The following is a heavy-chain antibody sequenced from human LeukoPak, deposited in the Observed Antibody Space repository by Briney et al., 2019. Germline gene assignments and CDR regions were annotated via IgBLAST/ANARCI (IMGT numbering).Heavy chain of an antibody. Sequence: SETLSLTCTVSGGSVSSGSYYWGWHRQPPGTGLEWVGYIYYSGSTNYNPSLKSRVTISVDTSKNQFSLRLSSVTAADTAVYYCARGARYYDILTGYYRGGLDGYWGEGTLVTVSS. CDR2: IYYSGST. CDR3: ARGARYYDILTGYYRGGLDGY. V-gene: IGHV4-61*01. CDR1: GGSVSSGSYY. J-gene: IGHJ4*02. D-gene: IGHD3-9*01.